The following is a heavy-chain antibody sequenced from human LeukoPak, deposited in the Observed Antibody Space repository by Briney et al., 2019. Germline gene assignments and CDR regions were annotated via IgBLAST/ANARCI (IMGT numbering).Heavy chain of an antibody. CDR3: AKGVKIFGVVITLDY. D-gene: IGHD3-3*01. Sequence: GGSLRLSCAASGFTFSSYAMSWVRQAPGKGLEWVSAISGSGGSTYYADSVKGRFTISRDNSKNTLYLQMNSLRAEDTAVYHCAKGVKIFGVVITLDYWGQGTLVTVSS. J-gene: IGHJ4*02. CDR2: ISGSGGST. CDR1: GFTFSSYA. V-gene: IGHV3-23*01.